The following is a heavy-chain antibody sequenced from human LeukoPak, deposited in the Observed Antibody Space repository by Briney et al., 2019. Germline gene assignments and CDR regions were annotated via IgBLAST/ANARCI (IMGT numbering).Heavy chain of an antibody. Sequence: NPSETLSLTCTVSGGSISSYYWSWIRQPPGKGLEWIGYIYDSGSTNYNPSLKSRVTISVGTSKNQFSLKLSSVTAADTAVYYCARGGSGYDSFYYYGMDVWGQGTTVTVSS. CDR1: GGSISSYY. CDR3: ARGGSGYDSFYYYGMDV. D-gene: IGHD5-12*01. V-gene: IGHV4-59*01. CDR2: IYDSGST. J-gene: IGHJ6*02.